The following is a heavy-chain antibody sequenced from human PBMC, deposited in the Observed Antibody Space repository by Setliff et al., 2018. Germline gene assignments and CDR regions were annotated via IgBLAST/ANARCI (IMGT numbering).Heavy chain of an antibody. D-gene: IGHD3-22*01. V-gene: IGHV1-69*05. Sequence: VKVSCTASGGTFSSYGISWVRQAPGQGLEWMGGTIPIFGTTDYAQKFQGRVMIITDESTSTAFMQLSSLRSEDTAVYYCVREGVDSRSSTDYRYYMDVWGKGTTVTVSS. J-gene: IGHJ6*03. CDR1: GGTFSSYG. CDR2: TIPIFGTT. CDR3: VREGVDSRSSTDYRYYMDV.